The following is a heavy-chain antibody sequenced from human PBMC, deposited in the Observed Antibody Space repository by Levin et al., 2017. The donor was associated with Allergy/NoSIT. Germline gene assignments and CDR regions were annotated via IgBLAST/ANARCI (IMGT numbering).Heavy chain of an antibody. V-gene: IGHV3-9*01. CDR2: ISLNSRSI. D-gene: IGHD3-22*01. CDR1: GFTFGDYG. Sequence: SCAASGFTFGDYGMHWVRQTPEKGLEWVSGISLNSRSIGYADSVKGRFTISRDNAKNSLYLQMNNLRAEDTALYYCATDSSGYYRRDDDYWGQGTLVTVSS. CDR3: ATDSSGYYRRDDDY. J-gene: IGHJ4*02.